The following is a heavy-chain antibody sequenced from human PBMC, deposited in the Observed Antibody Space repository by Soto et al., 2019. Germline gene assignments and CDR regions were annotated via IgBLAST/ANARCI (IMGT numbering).Heavy chain of an antibody. V-gene: IGHV5-51*01. CDR2: IYPGDSDT. CDR3: ARRISNFRYYYYGMDV. D-gene: IGHD4-4*01. Sequence: PGESRKISCKGSGYTFTDYWIGWVRQLPGKGLEGMGIIYPGDSDTRYSPSFQGHVTITVDKSTSTAYLQWNTLKASDTAMYYCARRISNFRYYYYGMDVWGQGTTVTVSS. CDR1: GYTFTDYW. J-gene: IGHJ6*02.